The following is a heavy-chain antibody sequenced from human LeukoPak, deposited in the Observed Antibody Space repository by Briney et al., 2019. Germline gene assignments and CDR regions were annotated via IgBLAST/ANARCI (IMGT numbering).Heavy chain of an antibody. CDR2: IYYSGST. Sequence: KPSETLSLTCTVSGGSISSYYWSWIRPPPGKGLEWIGYIYYSGSTNYNPSLKSRVTISVDTSKNQFSLKLSSVTAADTAVYYCARLAKYYYDSRYYYYMDVWGKGTTVTVSS. V-gene: IGHV4-59*08. CDR3: ARLAKYYYDSRYYYYMDV. CDR1: GGSISSYY. J-gene: IGHJ6*03. D-gene: IGHD3-22*01.